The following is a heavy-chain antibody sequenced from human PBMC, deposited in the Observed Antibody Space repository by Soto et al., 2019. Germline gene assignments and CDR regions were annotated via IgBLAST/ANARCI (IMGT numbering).Heavy chain of an antibody. J-gene: IGHJ4*02. CDR1: GVTFSSYG. Sequence: PGGSLRLSCAASGVTFSSYGMHWVRQAPGKGLEWVAVISYDGSNKYYADSVKGRFTISRDNSKNTLYLQMNSLRAEDTAVYYCAKDYYDSSGPIPSYFDYWGQGTLVTVS. CDR3: AKDYYDSSGPIPSYFDY. D-gene: IGHD3-22*01. CDR2: ISYDGSNK. V-gene: IGHV3-30*18.